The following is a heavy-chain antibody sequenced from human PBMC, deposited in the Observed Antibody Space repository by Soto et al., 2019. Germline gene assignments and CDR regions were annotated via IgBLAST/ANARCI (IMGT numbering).Heavy chain of an antibody. V-gene: IGHV3-48*02. J-gene: IGHJ4*02. CDR1: GFTFSSYS. CDR2: ISSSSSTI. CDR3: AGDPTYYDILTGYSTTNPFDY. D-gene: IGHD3-9*01. Sequence: GGSLRLSCAASGFTFSSYSMNWVRQAPGKGLEWVSYISSSSSTIYYADSVKGRFTISRDNAKNSLYLQMNSLRDEDTAVYYCAGDPTYYDILTGYSTTNPFDYWGQGTLVTVSS.